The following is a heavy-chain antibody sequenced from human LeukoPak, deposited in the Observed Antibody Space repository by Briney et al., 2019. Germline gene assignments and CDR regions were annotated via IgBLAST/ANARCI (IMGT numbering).Heavy chain of an antibody. J-gene: IGHJ4*02. CDR3: ARVAAVGLYYFDY. V-gene: IGHV4-59*01. CDR2: IYHSGST. Sequence: SETLSLTCTVSGGSISNYHWSWIRRPPGKGLEWIGFIYHSGSTNYNPSLKSRVTISVDTSKNQFSLKLSSVTAADTAVYYCARVAAVGLYYFDYWGQGTLVTVSS. D-gene: IGHD6-13*01. CDR1: GGSISNYH.